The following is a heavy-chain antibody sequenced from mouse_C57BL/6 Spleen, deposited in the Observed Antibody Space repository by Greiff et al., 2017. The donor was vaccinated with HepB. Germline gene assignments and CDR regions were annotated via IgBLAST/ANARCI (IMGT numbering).Heavy chain of an antibody. CDR3: ARRDGYYYFDY. CDR1: GYTFTSYW. Sequence: QVQLKQPGAELVMPGASVKLSCKASGYTFTSYWMHWVKQRPGQGLEWIGEIDPSDSYTNYNQKFKGKSTLTVDKSSSTAYMQLSSLTSEDSAVYYCARRDGYYYFDYWGQGTTLTVSS. D-gene: IGHD2-3*01. J-gene: IGHJ2*01. CDR2: IDPSDSYT. V-gene: IGHV1-69*01.